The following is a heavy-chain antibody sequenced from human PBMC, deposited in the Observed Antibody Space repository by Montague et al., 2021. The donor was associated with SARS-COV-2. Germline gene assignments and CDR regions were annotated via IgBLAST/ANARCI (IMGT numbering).Heavy chain of an antibody. V-gene: IGHV6-1*01. CDR3: ARGLWFGELLSLYYYYGMDV. J-gene: IGHJ6*02. D-gene: IGHD3-10*01. Sequence: CAISGDSVASNNAAWNWIRHSPSSDFELLGGTYYRSKWNNDYAVSVKSRITINPDTSKNQFSLQLNSVTPEDTAVYYCARGLWFGELLSLYYYYGMDVWGQGTTVTVSS. CDR2: TYYRSKWNN. CDR1: GDSVASNNAA.